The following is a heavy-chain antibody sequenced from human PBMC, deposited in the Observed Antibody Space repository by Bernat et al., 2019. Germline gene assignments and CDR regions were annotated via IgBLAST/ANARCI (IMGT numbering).Heavy chain of an antibody. J-gene: IGHJ4*02. D-gene: IGHD2-2*01. CDR2: ISSSSSYI. CDR3: ARGGSTLFSAFDY. CDR1: GFTFSSYS. Sequence: EVQLVESGGGLVKPGGSLRLSCAASGFTFSSYSMNWVRQAPGKGLEWVSSISSSSSYIYYADSVKGRFTISRDNAKNSLYLQMNSLSAEDTAVYYCARGGSTLFSAFDYWGQGTLVTVSS. V-gene: IGHV3-21*01.